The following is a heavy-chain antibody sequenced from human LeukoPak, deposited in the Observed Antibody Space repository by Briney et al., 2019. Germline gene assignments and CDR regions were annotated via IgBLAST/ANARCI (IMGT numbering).Heavy chain of an antibody. D-gene: IGHD1-26*01. CDR2: INPNSGGT. Sequence: GASAKVSCKASGYTFTGYYMHWVRQAPGQGLEWMGWINPNSGGTNYAQKFQGRVTMTRDTSISTAYMELSRLRSDDTAVYYCARVGRGATSARFYYYYGMDVWGQGTTVTVSS. CDR1: GYTFTGYY. CDR3: ARVGRGATSARFYYYYGMDV. J-gene: IGHJ6*02. V-gene: IGHV1-2*02.